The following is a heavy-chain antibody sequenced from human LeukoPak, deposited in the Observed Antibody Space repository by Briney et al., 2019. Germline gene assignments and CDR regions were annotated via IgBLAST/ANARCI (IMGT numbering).Heavy chain of an antibody. CDR1: GFTFSSYA. CDR3: AKALFYIAVAGSDY. D-gene: IGHD6-19*01. CDR2: ISGSGGST. V-gene: IGHV3-23*01. J-gene: IGHJ4*02. Sequence: GGSLRLSCAASGFTFSSYAMSWVRQAPGKGLEWVSAISGSGGSTYYADSVKGRFTISRDNSKNTLYLQMNSLRTEDTAVYYCAKALFYIAVAGSDYWGQGTLVTVSS.